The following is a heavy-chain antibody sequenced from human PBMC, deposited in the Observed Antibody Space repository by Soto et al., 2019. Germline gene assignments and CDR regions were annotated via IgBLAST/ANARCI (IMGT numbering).Heavy chain of an antibody. Sequence: PGESLKISCQGSGYNFTDYWINWVRQVPGKGLEWLGRIDPGDSYTRYGPSFRGHVTISVDKAINTVYLQWSSLKASDSAMYYCARYNYAITAPWGQGPLVTVYS. CDR2: IDPGDSYT. CDR1: GYNFTDYW. CDR3: ARYNYAITAP. J-gene: IGHJ4*02. D-gene: IGHD3-16*01. V-gene: IGHV5-10-1*01.